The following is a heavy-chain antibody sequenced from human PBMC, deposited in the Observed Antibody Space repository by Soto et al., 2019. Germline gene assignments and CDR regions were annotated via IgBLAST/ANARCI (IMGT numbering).Heavy chain of an antibody. CDR2: INPNSGGT. CDR1: GYTFTGYY. Sequence: ASVKVSCKASGYTFTGYYMHWVLQAPGQGLEWMGWINPNSGGTNYAQKFQGWVTMTRDTSISTAYMELSRLRSDDTAVYYCARDLTAAAGEGYYYYGMDVWGQGTTVTVSS. CDR3: ARDLTAAAGEGYYYYGMDV. J-gene: IGHJ6*02. D-gene: IGHD6-13*01. V-gene: IGHV1-2*04.